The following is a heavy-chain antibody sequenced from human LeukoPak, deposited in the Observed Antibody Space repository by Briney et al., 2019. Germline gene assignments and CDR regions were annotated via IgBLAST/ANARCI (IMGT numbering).Heavy chain of an antibody. V-gene: IGHV1-69*04. CDR2: IIPILGIA. Sequence: RASVKVSCKASGGTFSSYAISWVRQAPGQGLEWMGRIIPILGIANYAQKFQGRVTITADKSTSTAYMELSSLRSEDTAVYYCARGYSSGWYGLGYWGQGTLVTVSS. CDR3: ARGYSSGWYGLGY. D-gene: IGHD6-19*01. J-gene: IGHJ4*02. CDR1: GGTFSSYA.